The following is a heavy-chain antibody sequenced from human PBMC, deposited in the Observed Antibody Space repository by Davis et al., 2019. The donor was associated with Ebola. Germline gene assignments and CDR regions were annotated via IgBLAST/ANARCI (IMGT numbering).Heavy chain of an antibody. CDR2: ISWDGGGT. CDR3: ARDVY. V-gene: IGHV3-43D*04. CDR1: GFTFDDYV. Sequence: GESLKISCAASGFTFDDYVMHWVRQPPGKGLEWVSLISWDGGGTKYADSVKSRFTISRDDATNSLYLQMNNLRAEDTAVYYCARDVYWGQGILVTVSS. J-gene: IGHJ4*02.